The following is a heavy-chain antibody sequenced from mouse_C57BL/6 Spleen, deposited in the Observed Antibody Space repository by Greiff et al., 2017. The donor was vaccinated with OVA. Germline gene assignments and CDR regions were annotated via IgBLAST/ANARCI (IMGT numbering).Heavy chain of an antibody. CDR3: ARWRNYGSRDWYFDV. CDR1: GYTFTSYW. V-gene: IGHV1-55*01. CDR2: IYPGSGST. D-gene: IGHD1-1*01. Sequence: QVQLQQPGAELVKPGASVKMSCKASGYTFTSYWITWVKQRPGQGLEWIGDIYPGSGSTNYNEKFKSKATLTVDTSSSTAYMQLSSLTSEDSAVYYCARWRNYGSRDWYFDVWGTGTTVTVSS. J-gene: IGHJ1*03.